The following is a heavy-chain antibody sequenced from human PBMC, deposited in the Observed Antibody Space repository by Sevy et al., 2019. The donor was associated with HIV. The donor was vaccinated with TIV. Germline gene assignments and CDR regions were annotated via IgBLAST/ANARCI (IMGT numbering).Heavy chain of an antibody. V-gene: IGHV3-23*01. Sequence: GGSLRLSCAASGFPFSSYAMSWVRQAPGKGLEWVSAISGSGISTYYADSVKGRFTISRDNSKNTLYLQMNNLRAEDTAVFYCAKGIGYSGYETDYWGQGTLVTVSS. CDR1: GFPFSSYA. CDR2: ISGSGIST. D-gene: IGHD5-12*01. J-gene: IGHJ4*02. CDR3: AKGIGYSGYETDY.